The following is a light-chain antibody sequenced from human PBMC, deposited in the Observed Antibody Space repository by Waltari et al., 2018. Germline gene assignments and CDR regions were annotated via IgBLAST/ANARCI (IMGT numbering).Light chain of an antibody. CDR3: QKYVSLPAT. V-gene: IGKV3-20*01. Sequence: ETVLTPSPGTLSLSLGDRATLSCKASDSVGIHLAWYQPKPGQAPRLLIYHASNRATGIPDRFSGSGSGTDFSLTISRLEPEDSAVYYCQKYVSLPATFGQGTKVEI. CDR1: DSVGIH. CDR2: HAS. J-gene: IGKJ1*01.